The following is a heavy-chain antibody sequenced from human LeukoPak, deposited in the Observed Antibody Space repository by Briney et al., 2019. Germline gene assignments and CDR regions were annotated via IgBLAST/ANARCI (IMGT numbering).Heavy chain of an antibody. J-gene: IGHJ4*02. CDR3: ARDRSGGLFDY. CDR2: INPNSGGT. D-gene: IGHD2-15*01. Sequence: GASVTVSCKASGYTFTGYYMHWVRQAPGQGLEWMGWINPNSGGTNYAQKFQGWVTMTRDTSISTAYMELSKLRSDDTAVYYCARDRSGGLFDYWGQGTLVTVSS. V-gene: IGHV1-2*04. CDR1: GYTFTGYY.